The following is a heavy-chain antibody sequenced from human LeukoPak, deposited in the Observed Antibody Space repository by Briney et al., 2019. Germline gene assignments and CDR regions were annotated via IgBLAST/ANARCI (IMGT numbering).Heavy chain of an antibody. CDR3: ARGVREKNRGFLLYYYYYYMDV. CDR1: GGSISSSSYY. CDR2: IYYSGTN. D-gene: IGHD3-10*01. V-gene: IGHV4-39*07. Sequence: SETLSLTCTVSGGSISSSSYYWGSTRHPPGEGLEWIRLIYYSGTNNYNPPLKTRVPISVETSKKQFSLNLSSVPAADTAVYYCARGVREKNRGFLLYYYYYYMDVWGKGTTVAISS. J-gene: IGHJ6*03.